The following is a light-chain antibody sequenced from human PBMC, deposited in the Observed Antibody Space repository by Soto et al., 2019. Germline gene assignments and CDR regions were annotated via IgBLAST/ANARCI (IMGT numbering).Light chain of an antibody. Sequence: QSVLTQPPSASGTPGQRITISCSGSNCNIAINYVYWYQQVPGTAPKLLIYTNNQRPSGVPDRFSGSKSGTSASLAISGLRSEDEGNYYCAAWDDSLNTLEFGGGTKLTVL. V-gene: IGLV1-47*01. CDR2: TNN. CDR3: AAWDDSLNTLE. CDR1: NCNIAINY. J-gene: IGLJ2*01.